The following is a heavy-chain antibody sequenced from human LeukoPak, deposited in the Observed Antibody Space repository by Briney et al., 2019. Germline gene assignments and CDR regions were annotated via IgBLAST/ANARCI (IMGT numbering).Heavy chain of an antibody. J-gene: IGHJ5*02. CDR1: GYTLTELS. V-gene: IGHV1-24*01. D-gene: IGHD2-2*01. Sequence: ASVKVSCKVSGYTLTELSMHWVRQAPGKGLEWMGGFDPEDGETIYAQKFQGRVTMTEDTSTDTAYMELSSLRSEDTAVYYCATDLGGYCSSTSCLRGWFDPWGQGTLVTVSS. CDR3: ATDLGGYCSSTSCLRGWFDP. CDR2: FDPEDGET.